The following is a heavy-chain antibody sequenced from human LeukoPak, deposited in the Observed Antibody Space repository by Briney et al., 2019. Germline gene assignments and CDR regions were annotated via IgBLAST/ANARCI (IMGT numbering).Heavy chain of an antibody. J-gene: IGHJ3*02. CDR1: GDSISSYY. D-gene: IGHD6-25*01. CDR3: ARPYSSGWRGASDI. Sequence: SETLSLTCTVSGDSISSYYWSWIRQPAGKGLEWIGRIYTSGTTNYNPSLRSRVTMSVDTSKNQFSLRLNSVTAADTAVYYCARPYSSGWRGASDIWGQGTMVTVSS. CDR2: IYTSGTT. V-gene: IGHV4-4*07.